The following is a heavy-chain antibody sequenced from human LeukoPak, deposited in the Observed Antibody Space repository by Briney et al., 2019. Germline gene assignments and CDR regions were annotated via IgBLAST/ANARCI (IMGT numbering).Heavy chain of an antibody. J-gene: IGHJ4*02. Sequence: GGSLRLSCAASGFTFSSYWMSWVRQAPGKGLEWVANIKQDGSEKYYVDSVKGRFTISRDNAKNSLYLQMNSLRAEDTAVYYCAKWELYSGFYYIDYWGQGTLVTVSS. CDR3: AKWELYSGFYYIDY. V-gene: IGHV3-7*01. D-gene: IGHD1-26*01. CDR1: GFTFSSYW. CDR2: IKQDGSEK.